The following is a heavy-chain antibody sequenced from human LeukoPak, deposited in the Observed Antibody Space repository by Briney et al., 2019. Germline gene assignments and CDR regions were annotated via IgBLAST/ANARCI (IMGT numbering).Heavy chain of an antibody. J-gene: IGHJ4*02. V-gene: IGHV3-30*04. CDR2: ISYDGTNK. Sequence: GGSLRLSCAASGFIFSSYAMHWVRQAPGKGLEWEAVISYDGTNKNYADSVKGRFSISRDNSKNTLSLQMNSLRVEDTAVYYCARDLRGMVAATLDYWGQGTLVTVSS. CDR1: GFIFSSYA. D-gene: IGHD2-15*01. CDR3: ARDLRGMVAATLDY.